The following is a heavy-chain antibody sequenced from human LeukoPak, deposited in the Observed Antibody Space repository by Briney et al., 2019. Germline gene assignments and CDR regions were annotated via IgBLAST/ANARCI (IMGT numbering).Heavy chain of an antibody. CDR3: ARAASRGWSRRLIDS. CDR1: GFAFSTYD. J-gene: IGHJ4*02. CDR2: IGTASDS. D-gene: IGHD6-19*01. Sequence: GGSLRLSSAASGFAFSTYDMHWVRQGRGKGLEWVSVIGTASDSDYSASVKGRFTISRENAKNSLYLQMNSLRDEDTAVYYCARAASRGWSRRLIDSWGQGNLVTVSS. V-gene: IGHV3-13*01.